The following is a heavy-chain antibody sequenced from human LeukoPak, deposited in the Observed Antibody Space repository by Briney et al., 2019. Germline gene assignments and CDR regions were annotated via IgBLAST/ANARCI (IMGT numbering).Heavy chain of an antibody. Sequence: ASVKVSCKASGYTFTSYYMHWVRQAPGQGLEWMGIINPSGGSASYAQKFQGRVTMTRDTSKNQLSLKLSSVTAANTAVYYCARENIVVVPAATVGWFDPWGQGTLVTVSS. CDR1: GYTFTSYY. V-gene: IGHV1-46*01. J-gene: IGHJ5*02. CDR2: INPSGGSA. CDR3: ARENIVVVPAATVGWFDP. D-gene: IGHD2-2*01.